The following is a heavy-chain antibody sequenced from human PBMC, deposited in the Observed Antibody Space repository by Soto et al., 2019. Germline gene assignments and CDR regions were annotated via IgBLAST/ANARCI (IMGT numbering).Heavy chain of an antibody. V-gene: IGHV4-59*01. CDR1: GGSISSYY. CDR3: ARWAATGAFDY. D-gene: IGHD2-15*01. J-gene: IGHJ4*02. CDR2: IYYSGST. Sequence: ASETLALTCSVSGGSISSYYWSWILQPPGKGLEWIGYIYYSGSTNYNPSLKSRVTISVDTSKNQFSVKLSSVTAADTALDYCARWAATGAFDYWCQGSLVTVS.